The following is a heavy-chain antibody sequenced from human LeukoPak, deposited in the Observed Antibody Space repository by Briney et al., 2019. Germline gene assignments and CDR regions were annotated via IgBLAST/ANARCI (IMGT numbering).Heavy chain of an antibody. CDR1: GFTFSSYW. CDR3: AKGQSWFGDYYGMDV. CDR2: IKQDGSEK. D-gene: IGHD6-13*01. Sequence: QPGGSLRLSCAASGFTFSSYWMSWVRQAPGKGLEWVANIKQDGSEKYYVDSVKGRFTISRDNAKNSLYLQMNSLRAEDTALYYCAKGQSWFGDYYGMDVWGQGTTVTVSS. J-gene: IGHJ6*02. V-gene: IGHV3-7*03.